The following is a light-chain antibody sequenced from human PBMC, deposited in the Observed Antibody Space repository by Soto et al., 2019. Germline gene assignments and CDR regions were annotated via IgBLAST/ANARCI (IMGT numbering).Light chain of an antibody. CDR3: QQYNSWSLT. CDR1: QTIRNN. V-gene: IGKV3-15*01. J-gene: IGKJ4*01. Sequence: EIVMTQSPATLSVSPGERATLSCRSSQTIRNNLAWYQQKPCQAPRLLIYVASTRATDIPARFRGSGSGTDFTLTISSLQSEDFAFYYCQQYNSWSLTFGGGTKVEIK. CDR2: VAS.